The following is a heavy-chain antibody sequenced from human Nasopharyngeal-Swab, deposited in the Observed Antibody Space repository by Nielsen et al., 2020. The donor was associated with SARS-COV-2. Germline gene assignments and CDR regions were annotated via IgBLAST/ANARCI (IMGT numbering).Heavy chain of an antibody. D-gene: IGHD3-22*01. CDR3: ARDYYDNYDSDY. CDR1: GYTFTDYY. Sequence: ASVKVSCKTSGYTFTDYYIHWMRHVPGQGLEWVGCINPDSGDTKYAQKFQGRVTVSSDRSRSTAYIELSRLRSADTAVYYCARDYYDNYDSDYWGQGTLVTVSS. CDR2: INPDSGDT. V-gene: IGHV1-2*02. J-gene: IGHJ4*02.